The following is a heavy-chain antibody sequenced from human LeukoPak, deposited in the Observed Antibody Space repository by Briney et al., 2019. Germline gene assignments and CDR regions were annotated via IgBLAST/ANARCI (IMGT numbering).Heavy chain of an antibody. Sequence: SETLSLTCTVSGASIFSYYWNWIRQSPGKGLEWIGFTYSNGITSYNPSLRSRGSISIATSRNQFSLRLTSVTAADTAIYYCARRAYYDSSGYNPTAGYFDLWGRGTLVTVSS. CDR3: ARRAYYDSSGYNPTAGYFDL. CDR1: GASIFSYY. D-gene: IGHD3-22*01. V-gene: IGHV4-4*08. J-gene: IGHJ2*01. CDR2: TYSNGIT.